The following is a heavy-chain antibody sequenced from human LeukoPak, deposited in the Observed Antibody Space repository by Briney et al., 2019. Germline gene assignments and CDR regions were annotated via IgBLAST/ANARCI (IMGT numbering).Heavy chain of an antibody. CDR3: VKDLGRYRNNCFDY. V-gene: IGHV3-23*01. CDR1: GFSFSSNG. Sequence: GGSLRLSCAASGFSFSSNGMSWVRQAPEKGLEWVSTISGSGGGTYYADSVKGRFTISRDDSKNTLYLQMNSLRAEDTAVYYCVKDLGRYRNNCFDYWGQGTLVTVSS. D-gene: IGHD1-26*01. CDR2: ISGSGGGT. J-gene: IGHJ4*02.